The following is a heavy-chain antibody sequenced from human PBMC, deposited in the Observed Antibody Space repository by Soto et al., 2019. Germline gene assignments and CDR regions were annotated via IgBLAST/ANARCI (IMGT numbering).Heavy chain of an antibody. CDR2: IYTGGST. D-gene: IGHD2-15*01. J-gene: IGHJ3*02. CDR1: GGSISRYY. Sequence: PLETLSVTCTVSGGSISRYYWGWIRPPAGQGLEWLGRIYTGGSTNYSPQIKSRATMSVHTSKNQCSRRRTSVTAADKAVDYCASASGGPPSGASWTLSFEIWGRGTMAT. CDR3: ASASGGPPSGASWTLSFEI. V-gene: IGHV4-4*07.